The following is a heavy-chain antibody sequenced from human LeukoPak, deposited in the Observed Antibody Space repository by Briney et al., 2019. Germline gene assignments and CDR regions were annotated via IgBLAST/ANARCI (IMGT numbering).Heavy chain of an antibody. CDR3: AKEGGWYYFDY. V-gene: IGHV3-7*03. CDR2: IKQDGSEK. CDR1: GFTFSSYW. J-gene: IGHJ4*02. Sequence: PGGSLRLSCAASGFTFSSYWMSWVRQAPGKGLEWVANIKQDGSEKYYVDSVKGRFAISRDNSKNTLYLQMNSLRAEDTAVYYCAKEGGWYYFDYWGQGTLVTVSS. D-gene: IGHD6-19*01.